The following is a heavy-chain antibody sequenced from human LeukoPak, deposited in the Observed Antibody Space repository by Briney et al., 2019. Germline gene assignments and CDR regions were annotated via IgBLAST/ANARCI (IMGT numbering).Heavy chain of an antibody. CDR3: ARDHNYAFDN. J-gene: IGHJ4*02. CDR1: GFPFNEYS. D-gene: IGHD1-1*01. CDR2: IGIDSGNT. V-gene: IGHV3-48*04. Sequence: GGSLRLSCTASGFPFNEYSMNWVRQAPGKGLEWIAYIGIDSGNTWYADSVKGRFTISADSAKNSVSLQMSNLRVEDTAVYYCARDHNYAFDNWGQGTLVSVSS.